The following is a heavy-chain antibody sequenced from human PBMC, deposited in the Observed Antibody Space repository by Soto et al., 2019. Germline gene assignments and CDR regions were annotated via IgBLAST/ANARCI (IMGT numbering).Heavy chain of an antibody. Sequence: QITLKESGPTLVKPTQTLTLTCTFSGFSLSTNGVGVGWIRQPPGKALEWLAVIYWDDSKHYIPSLKGRLTITKDTSKNQVVLTMTNMDPVDTATYYCARKGSGIYAFDIWGQGTMVTVSS. CDR2: IYWDDSK. V-gene: IGHV2-5*02. J-gene: IGHJ3*02. CDR3: ARKGSGIYAFDI. D-gene: IGHD1-26*01. CDR1: GFSLSTNGVG.